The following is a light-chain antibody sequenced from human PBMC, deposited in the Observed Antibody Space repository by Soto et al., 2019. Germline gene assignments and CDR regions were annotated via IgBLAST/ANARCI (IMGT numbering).Light chain of an antibody. J-gene: IGKJ1*01. CDR2: GAS. CDR1: QSIDMY. CDR3: QHTFNSPPWT. V-gene: IGKV1-39*01. Sequence: DIHLTQSPSSLSASVGDTVTITCRASQSIDMYLAWYQQKPGKAPRVLISGASNLQSGVPSRFSGSGSGTDFTLTISSLQSADFASYFCQHTFNSPPWTFGQGTKVDIK.